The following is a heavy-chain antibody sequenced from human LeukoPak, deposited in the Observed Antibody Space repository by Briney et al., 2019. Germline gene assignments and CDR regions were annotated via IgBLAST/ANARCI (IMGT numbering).Heavy chain of an antibody. CDR2: ISSSSSTI. Sequence: GGSLRLSCAASGFTFSSYSMNWVRQAPGKGLEWVSYISSSSSTIYYADSVKGRFTISRDNAKNSLYLQMNSLRAEDTAVYYCAKGFSGGSGWFDPWGQGTLVTVSS. CDR3: AKGFSGGSGWFDP. D-gene: IGHD2-15*01. CDR1: GFTFSSYS. V-gene: IGHV3-48*04. J-gene: IGHJ5*02.